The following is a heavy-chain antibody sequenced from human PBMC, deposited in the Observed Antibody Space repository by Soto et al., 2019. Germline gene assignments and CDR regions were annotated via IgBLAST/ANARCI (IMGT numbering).Heavy chain of an antibody. CDR2: IYYSGNT. J-gene: IGHJ4*02. Sequence: SETLSLTCTVSGGSIRSGDYYWSWIRQPPGKGLEWIGYIYYSGNTYYNPSLMSRVTISVDTSKNRFSLKLRSVTAADTAVYYCARTSYYDSSGLYGGYFDYWGQGTLVTVSS. V-gene: IGHV4-30-4*01. CDR1: GGSIRSGDYY. D-gene: IGHD3-22*01. CDR3: ARTSYYDSSGLYGGYFDY.